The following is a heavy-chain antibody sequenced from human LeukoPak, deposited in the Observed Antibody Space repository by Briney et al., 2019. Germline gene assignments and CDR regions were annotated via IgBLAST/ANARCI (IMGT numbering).Heavy chain of an antibody. J-gene: IGHJ4*02. CDR1: GGSFSGYY. CDR2: LNHSGST. Sequence: PSETLSLTCAVYGGSFSGYYWSWILQPPGKGLEWIGELNHSGSTNYNPSLKSRVTISVDTSKNQFSLKLSSVTAADTAVYYCARGPLDTAVATYYFDYWAQGTLVTVSS. CDR3: ARGPLDTAVATYYFDY. V-gene: IGHV4-34*01. D-gene: IGHD5-18*01.